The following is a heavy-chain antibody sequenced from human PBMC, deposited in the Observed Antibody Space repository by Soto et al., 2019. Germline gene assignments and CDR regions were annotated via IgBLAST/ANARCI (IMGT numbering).Heavy chain of an antibody. Sequence: QLLESGGGLVQPGESLRLSCAASGFTFIKFAMSWVRQAPGKGLEWVSTISDAGDESFYADSVKGRFTISRDSSKCTLSLQMNSLRDDDTAVYFCVKGVYGSGSDFFAYSGQGTPVTVSS. CDR2: ISDAGDES. CDR3: VKGVYGSGSDFFAY. V-gene: IGHV3-23*01. CDR1: GFTFIKFA. D-gene: IGHD3-10*01. J-gene: IGHJ4*02.